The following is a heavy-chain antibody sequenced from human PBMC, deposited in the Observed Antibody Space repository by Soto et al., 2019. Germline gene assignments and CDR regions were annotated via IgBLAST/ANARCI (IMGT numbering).Heavy chain of an antibody. CDR1: GFTVSNNY. CDR2: IYSGGYT. CDR3: AREISYVSGGHLYYGMDV. D-gene: IGHD3-16*01. Sequence: GGSLRLSCAVSGFTVSNNYMSWVRQAPGKALEGVSVIYSGGYTAYGDSVKGRFSIFRENSKNLLFLQMFFLRAEDTAVYYCAREISYVSGGHLYYGMDVLGQGTAVTVSS. V-gene: IGHV3-53*01. J-gene: IGHJ6*02.